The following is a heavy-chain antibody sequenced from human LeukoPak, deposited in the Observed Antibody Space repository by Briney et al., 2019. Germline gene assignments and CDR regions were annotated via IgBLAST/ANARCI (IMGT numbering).Heavy chain of an antibody. D-gene: IGHD3-10*01. Sequence: ASVKVSRKASDYTFTTYWIGWVRQMPGKGLEWMGIIYPADSDTTYSPSFQGQVTISADKFISTAYLQWSSLKASDTAMYYCARHRRKSIIGTVSSRGFDSWGQGTLVTVSS. CDR1: DYTFTTYW. CDR2: IYPADSDT. CDR3: ARHRRKSIIGTVSSRGFDS. V-gene: IGHV5-51*01. J-gene: IGHJ4*02.